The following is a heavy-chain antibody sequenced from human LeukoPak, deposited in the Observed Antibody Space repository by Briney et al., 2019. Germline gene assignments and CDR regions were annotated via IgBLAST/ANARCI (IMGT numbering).Heavy chain of an antibody. V-gene: IGHV3-30*02. CDR1: EFTFSTYG. D-gene: IGHD2-2*01. J-gene: IGHJ4*02. CDR3: AKAALGRGFCSTTSCFLDS. Sequence: GGPLRLSCAASEFTFSTYGMHWVRQAPGKGLEWVAFIRNDGSNKYHGDSVKGRFTISRDNSKNTLYLQMNSLRVEDTAVYYCAKAALGRGFCSTTSCFLDSWGQGTLVTVSS. CDR2: IRNDGSNK.